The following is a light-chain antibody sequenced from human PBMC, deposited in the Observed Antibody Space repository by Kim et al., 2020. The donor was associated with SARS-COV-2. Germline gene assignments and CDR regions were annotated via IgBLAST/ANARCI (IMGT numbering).Light chain of an antibody. J-gene: IGLJ2*01. CDR1: NIGSRS. V-gene: IGLV3-21*04. CDR2: YVT. Sequence: SYELTQPPSLSVAPGKTARITCGGNNIGSRSVNWYQQKPGRAPVLVIYYVTDRPSGIPERFSGSNSGTTATLTISRVEAGDEADYFCQVWDRSSGHVVFGGGTQLTVL. CDR3: QVWDRSSGHVV.